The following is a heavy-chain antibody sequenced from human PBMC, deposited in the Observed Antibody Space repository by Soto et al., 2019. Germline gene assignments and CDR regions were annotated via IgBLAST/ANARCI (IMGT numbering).Heavy chain of an antibody. J-gene: IGHJ5*02. V-gene: IGHV4-30-2*01. CDR2: ISHTGST. CDR3: ARAVAPYFGTWFDP. CDR1: GGSISSGNSYS. D-gene: IGHD3-10*01. Sequence: TLALTCAVSGGSISSGNSYSCSWIRQPPGKGLEWIGSISHTGSTSYNPSLKGRVTMSVDKSKNQFSLKLSSVTAADMAVYYCARAVAPYFGTWFDPWGQGTLVTVSS.